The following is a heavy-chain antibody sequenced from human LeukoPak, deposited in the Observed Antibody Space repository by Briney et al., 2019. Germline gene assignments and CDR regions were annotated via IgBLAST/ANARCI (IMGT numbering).Heavy chain of an antibody. D-gene: IGHD2-15*01. V-gene: IGHV3-7*04. CDR2: IKYDGSEK. Sequence: GGSLRLSCAASGFTFSDYYMDWVRQAPGKGLEWVANIKYDGSEKYYMDSVRGRFTISRDNAKNSLYLQMNSLTPEDTAVYFCAKDCSGGSCHDYWGQGTLVTVSS. CDR1: GFTFSDYY. CDR3: AKDCSGGSCHDY. J-gene: IGHJ4*02.